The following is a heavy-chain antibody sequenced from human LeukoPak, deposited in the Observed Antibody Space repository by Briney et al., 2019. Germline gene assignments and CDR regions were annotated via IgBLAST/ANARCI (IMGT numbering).Heavy chain of an antibody. V-gene: IGHV3-11*01. D-gene: IGHD6-19*01. CDR1: GFTFSDYY. J-gene: IGHJ4*02. Sequence: GGSLRLSCAASGFTFSDYYMSWIRQAPGKGLEWVSYISSSGSTIYYADSVKGRFTISRDNAKNSLYLQMNGLRAEDTAVYYCARSPHSSGWYVLGFDYWGQGTLVTVSS. CDR3: ARSPHSSGWYVLGFDY. CDR2: ISSSGSTI.